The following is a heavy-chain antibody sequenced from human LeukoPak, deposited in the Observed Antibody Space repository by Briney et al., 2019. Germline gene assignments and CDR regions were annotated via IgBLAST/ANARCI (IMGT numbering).Heavy chain of an antibody. Sequence: GGSLRLSCAASGFTFSSYWMSWVRQAPGKGVEWVANIKQDGSEKYYVDSVKGRFTISRDNAKNSLYLQMNSLRAEDTAVYYRARGSVPAAMELYYYYGMDVWGQGTTVTVSS. J-gene: IGHJ6*02. CDR3: ARGSVPAAMELYYYYGMDV. D-gene: IGHD2-2*01. V-gene: IGHV3-7*05. CDR2: IKQDGSEK. CDR1: GFTFSSYW.